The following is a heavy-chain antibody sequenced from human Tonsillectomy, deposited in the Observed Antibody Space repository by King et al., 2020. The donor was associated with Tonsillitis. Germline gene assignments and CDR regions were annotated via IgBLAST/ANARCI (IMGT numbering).Heavy chain of an antibody. J-gene: IGHJ4*02. CDR3: AKGKHSGSYYMGDY. V-gene: IGHV3-30*18. CDR2: ISYDGSNK. D-gene: IGHD1-26*01. CDR1: GFTFSSYG. Sequence: VQLVESGGGVVQPGRSLRLSCAASGFTFSSYGMHWVRQAPGKGLEWVAVISYDGSNKYYADSVKGRFTISRDKSKNTLYLQMNSLRSEDTAVYSCAKGKHSGSYYMGDYWGQGTLVTVSS.